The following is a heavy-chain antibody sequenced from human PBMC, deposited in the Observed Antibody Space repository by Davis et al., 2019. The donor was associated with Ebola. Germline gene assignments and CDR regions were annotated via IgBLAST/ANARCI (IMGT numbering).Heavy chain of an antibody. D-gene: IGHD4-17*01. J-gene: IGHJ4*02. CDR1: GYTFTSYD. Sequence: ASVKVSCKASGYTFTSYDVNWVRQAAGQGLEWMGWMNPNSGNTGYTQKFQGRITMTRNISISTAYMELNSLRSEDTAVYYCATDSMTTVTFVYWGQGTLVTVSS. V-gene: IGHV1-8*01. CDR3: ATDSMTTVTFVY. CDR2: MNPNSGNT.